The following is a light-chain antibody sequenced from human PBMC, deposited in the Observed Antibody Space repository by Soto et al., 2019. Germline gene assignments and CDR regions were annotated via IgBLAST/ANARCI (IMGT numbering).Light chain of an antibody. CDR1: QSVSSY. Sequence: EIVLTQSPATLSLSPGERATLSGRASQSVSSYLAWYQQKPGQAPRLLIYDASNRATGIPARFSGSGSGTDFTLTISSLEPEDFAVYYCQQRSNWPPTVGPGTKVDI. V-gene: IGKV3-11*01. CDR3: QQRSNWPPT. J-gene: IGKJ3*01. CDR2: DAS.